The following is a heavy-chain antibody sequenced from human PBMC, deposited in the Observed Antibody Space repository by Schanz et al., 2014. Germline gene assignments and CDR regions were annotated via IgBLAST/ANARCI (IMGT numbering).Heavy chain of an antibody. Sequence: EVQLVESGGGLVQPGGSLRLSCSGSGFTFSEVYMCWVRQAPGKGPEWVSCISSSSDFESYVDSVRGRFTISRDNAKNSLYLQMNSLRADDTAVYYCVVALAGNAFDIWGQGTMVTVSS. CDR1: GFTFSEVY. J-gene: IGHJ3*02. CDR3: VVALAGNAFDI. D-gene: IGHD1-1*01. CDR2: ISSSSDFE. V-gene: IGHV3-21*01.